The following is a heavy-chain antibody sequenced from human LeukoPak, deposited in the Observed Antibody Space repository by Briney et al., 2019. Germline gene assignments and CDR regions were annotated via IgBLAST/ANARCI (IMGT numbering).Heavy chain of an antibody. V-gene: IGHV1-69*01. J-gene: IGHJ6*02. CDR2: IIPIFGTT. CDR1: GGTFSSYA. CDR3: ARAGYSNSSRDNYYYYYGMDV. Sequence: GSSVKVSCKASGGTFSSYAISWVRQAPRQGLEWMGGIIPIFGTTNYAQTFQGRVTTTADESTSTAYMELSSLRSEDTAVYYCARAGYSNSSRDNYYYYYGMDVWGQGTTVTVSS. D-gene: IGHD6-13*01.